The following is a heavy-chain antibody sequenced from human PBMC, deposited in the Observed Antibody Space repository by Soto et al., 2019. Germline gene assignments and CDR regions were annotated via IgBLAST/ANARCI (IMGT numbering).Heavy chain of an antibody. CDR3: ARGVTAGVDY. Sequence: QVQLVQSGAEVRAPGASVKVSCTATGYSFTGLDIDWVRQTTGQGLEWMGWMQPSSGRTGYAQKFQGRVTMTRDTSINTAYMELSSLTSDDTAFYYCARGVTAGVDYWGQGTLVTVSS. CDR1: GYSFTGLD. D-gene: IGHD1-26*01. J-gene: IGHJ4*02. V-gene: IGHV1-8*01. CDR2: MQPSSGRT.